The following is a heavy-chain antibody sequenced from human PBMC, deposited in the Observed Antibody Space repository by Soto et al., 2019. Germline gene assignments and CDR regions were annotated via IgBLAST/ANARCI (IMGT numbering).Heavy chain of an antibody. CDR3: ARQRGALIVVVVAASTEFDY. J-gene: IGHJ4*02. CDR2: ISSSSSTI. D-gene: IGHD2-15*01. Sequence: EVQLVESGGGLVQPGGSLRLSCAASGFTFSSYSMNWVRQAPGKGLEGVSYISSSSSTIYYADSVKGRFTISRDNAKNSLYLQMNSLRDEDTAVYYCARQRGALIVVVVAASTEFDYWGQGTLVTVSS. V-gene: IGHV3-48*02. CDR1: GFTFSSYS.